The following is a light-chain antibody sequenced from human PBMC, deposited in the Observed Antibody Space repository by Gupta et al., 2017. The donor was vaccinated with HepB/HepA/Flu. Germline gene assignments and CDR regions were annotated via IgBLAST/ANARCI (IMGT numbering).Light chain of an antibody. CDR1: SSNIGNNY. CDR3: GTWDNTLNIYV. CDR2: DNN. Sequence: QSVLTQPPSVSAAPGQKVTISCSGSSSNIGNNYVSWYQQLPGTAPKFLIYDNNKRPSGIPDRFSGSKSGTSATLGITGLQTGDEADYYCGTWDNTLNIYVFGTGTKVTGL. V-gene: IGLV1-51*01. J-gene: IGLJ1*01.